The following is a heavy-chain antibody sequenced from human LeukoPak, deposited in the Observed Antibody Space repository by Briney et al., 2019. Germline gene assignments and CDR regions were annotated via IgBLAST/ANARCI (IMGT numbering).Heavy chain of an antibody. Sequence: SETLSLTCTVSAASFISSSHHWGWIRQSPGKGLEWIGTVYYGRTTYYNPSLDGRVTISLNTSANHFSLQLNSVTAADTAVYYCVRHDGRGGATMGAFDSWGQGSLVTVSS. CDR3: VRHDGRGGATMGAFDS. CDR1: AASFISSSHH. D-gene: IGHD5-12*01. J-gene: IGHJ5*01. CDR2: VYYGRTT. V-gene: IGHV4-39*01.